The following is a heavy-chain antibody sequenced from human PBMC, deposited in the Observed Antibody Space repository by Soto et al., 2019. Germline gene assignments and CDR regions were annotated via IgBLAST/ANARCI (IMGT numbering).Heavy chain of an antibody. Sequence: SVKVSCKASGGTFSSYAISWVRQAPGQGLEWIGGIIPIFGTANYAQKFQGRVTITADKSTSTAYMELSSLRSEDTAVYYCARASYYDFWSGYYTGDYCYYGMDVWGQGTTVTVSS. CDR1: GGTFSSYA. CDR2: IIPIFGTA. J-gene: IGHJ6*02. CDR3: ARASYYDFWSGYYTGDYCYYGMDV. D-gene: IGHD3-3*01. V-gene: IGHV1-69*06.